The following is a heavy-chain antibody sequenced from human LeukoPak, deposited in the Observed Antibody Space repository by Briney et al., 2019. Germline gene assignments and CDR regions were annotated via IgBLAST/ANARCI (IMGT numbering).Heavy chain of an antibody. CDR2: INHSGST. J-gene: IGHJ4*02. CDR1: GGSFSGYY. CDR3: ARDRYSSGWYPPQSYYFDY. D-gene: IGHD6-19*01. V-gene: IGHV4-34*01. Sequence: SETLSLTCAVYGGSFSGYYWSWIRQPPGKGLEWIGEINHSGSTNYNPSLKSRVTISVDTSKNQFSLKLSSVTAADTAVYYCARDRYSSGWYPPQSYYFDYWGQGTLVTVSS.